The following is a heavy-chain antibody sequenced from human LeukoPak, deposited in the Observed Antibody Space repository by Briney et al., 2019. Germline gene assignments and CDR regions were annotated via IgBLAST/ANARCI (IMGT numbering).Heavy chain of an antibody. J-gene: IGHJ4*02. CDR2: INPNSGGT. D-gene: IGHD6-13*01. V-gene: IGHV1-2*02. CDR1: GYTFTGYY. CDR3: ARGVSVEAAGLIDY. Sequence: ASVTVSCKASGYTFTGYYMHWVRQAPGQGLEWMGWINPNSGGTNYAQKFQGRVTMTRDTAISTAYMELSRLRSDDTAVYYCARGVSVEAAGLIDYWGQGTLVTVSS.